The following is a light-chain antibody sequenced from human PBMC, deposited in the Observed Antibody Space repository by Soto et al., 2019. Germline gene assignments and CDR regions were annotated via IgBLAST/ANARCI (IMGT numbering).Light chain of an antibody. CDR1: SSDVGGYNY. CDR2: EVS. V-gene: IGLV2-14*01. J-gene: IGLJ1*01. Sequence: QSVLTQPPSASGSPGQSVTISCTGTSSDVGGYNYVSWYQQHPGKAPKLMIYEVSNRPSGVSNRFSGSKSGNTASLTISGLQAEDEADYYCSSYTSSSTFYVFGTGTRSPS. CDR3: SSYTSSSTFYV.